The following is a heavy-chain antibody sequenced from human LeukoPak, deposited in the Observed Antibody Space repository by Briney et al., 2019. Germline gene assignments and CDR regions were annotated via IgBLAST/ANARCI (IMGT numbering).Heavy chain of an antibody. CDR3: ARPMVRGVIIVYGAFDI. D-gene: IGHD3-10*01. CDR1: GFTFSSYA. CDR2: ISYDGSNK. J-gene: IGHJ3*02. V-gene: IGHV3-30*04. Sequence: GGSLRLSCAASGFTFSSYAMHWVRQAPGKGRDWGAVISYDGSNKYYADSVKGRFTISRDNSKNTLYLQMNSLRAEDTAVYYCARPMVRGVIIVYGAFDIWGQGTMVTVSS.